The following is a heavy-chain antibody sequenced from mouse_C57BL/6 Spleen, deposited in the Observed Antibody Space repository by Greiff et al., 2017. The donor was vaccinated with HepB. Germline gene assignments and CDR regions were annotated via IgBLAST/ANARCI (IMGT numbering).Heavy chain of an antibody. J-gene: IGHJ3*01. CDR1: GYTFTDYN. D-gene: IGHD2-2*01. V-gene: IGHV1-18*01. Sequence: EVKLVESGPELVKPGASVKIPCKASGYTFTDYNMDWVKQSHGKSLEWIGDINPNNGGTIYNQKFKGKATLTVDKSSSTAYMELRSLTSEDTAVYYCARSLYGYEGAWFAYWGQGTLVTVSA. CDR2: INPNNGGT. CDR3: ARSLYGYEGAWFAY.